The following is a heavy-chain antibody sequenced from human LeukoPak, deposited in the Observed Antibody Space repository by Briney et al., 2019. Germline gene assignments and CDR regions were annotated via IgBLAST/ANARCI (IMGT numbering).Heavy chain of an antibody. V-gene: IGHV4-4*07. CDR2: IYTSGST. Sequence: SETLSLTCTVSGGSISSYYWSWIRQPAGKGLEWIGRIYTSGSTNYNPSLKSRVTMSVDTSKNQFSLKLSSVTAADTAVYYCARGELVSNYYYGMDVWGQGTTVTVSS. CDR1: GGSISSYY. J-gene: IGHJ6*02. CDR3: ARGELVSNYYYGMDV. D-gene: IGHD3-9*01.